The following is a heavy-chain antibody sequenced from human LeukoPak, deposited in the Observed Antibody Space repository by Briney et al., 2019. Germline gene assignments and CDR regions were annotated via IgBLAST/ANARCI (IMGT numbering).Heavy chain of an antibody. CDR3: ARSYGDYRYYYYYMDV. V-gene: IGHV4-39*07. CDR1: GGSISSSSYY. CDR2: IYYSGST. Sequence: SETLSLTCTVSGGSISSSSYYWGWIRQPPGKGLEWIGSIYYSGSTYYNPSLKSRVTISVDTSKNQFSLKLSSVTAADTAVYYCARSYGDYRYYYYYMDVWGKGTTVTISS. D-gene: IGHD4-17*01. J-gene: IGHJ6*03.